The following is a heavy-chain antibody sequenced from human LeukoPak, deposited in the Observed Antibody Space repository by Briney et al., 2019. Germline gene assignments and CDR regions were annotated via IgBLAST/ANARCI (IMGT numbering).Heavy chain of an antibody. D-gene: IGHD2-15*01. CDR3: ARQSPYCSGGSCYYYYGMDV. J-gene: IGHJ6*02. V-gene: IGHV4-59*01. CDR2: ISYSGST. Sequence: SETLSLTCTVSGGSISSYYWSWIRQPPGKGLEWIGYISYSGSTNYNPSLKSRVTISVDTSKNQFSLKLSSVTAADTAVYYCARQSPYCSGGSCYYYYGMDVWGQGTTVTISS. CDR1: GGSISSYY.